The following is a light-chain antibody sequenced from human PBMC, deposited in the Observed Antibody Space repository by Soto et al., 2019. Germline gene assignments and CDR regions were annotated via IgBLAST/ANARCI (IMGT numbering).Light chain of an antibody. CDR2: QDT. CDR3: QAWDSSTAV. CDR1: KLGDKY. Sequence: SYELTQPPSVSVPPGQTANITCSGDKLGDKYACWYQQKPGQSPMLVIYQDTKRPSGIPERFSGSNSGNTATLTISGTQAMDEADYYCQAWDSSTAVFGGGTQLTVL. J-gene: IGLJ2*01. V-gene: IGLV3-1*01.